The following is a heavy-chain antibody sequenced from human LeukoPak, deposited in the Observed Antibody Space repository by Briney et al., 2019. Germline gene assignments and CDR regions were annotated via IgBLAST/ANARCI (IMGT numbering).Heavy chain of an antibody. Sequence: HPGGSLRLSCAASGFTFSSYWMSWVRQAPGKGLEWVANIKQDGSEEYYVDSVKGRFTISRDNAKNSLYLQMNSLRAEDTAVYYCARYSGSYEVNYYYYYGMDVWGQGTTVTVSS. V-gene: IGHV3-7*03. CDR3: ARYSGSYEVNYYYYYGMDV. D-gene: IGHD1-26*01. CDR1: GFTFSSYW. CDR2: IKQDGSEE. J-gene: IGHJ6*02.